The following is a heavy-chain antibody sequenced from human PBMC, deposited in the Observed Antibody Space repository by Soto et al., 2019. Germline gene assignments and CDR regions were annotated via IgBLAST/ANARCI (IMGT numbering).Heavy chain of an antibody. CDR2: ISYDASNK. CDR3: AREYYDSSGWSYGMDV. J-gene: IGHJ6*02. Sequence: GGSLRLSCAACGFTFSNYDMHWVRQAPGKGLEWVAVISYDASNKYYAASVKGRFTISRDNSKNTLYLQMNSLRAEDTAVYYCAREYYDSSGWSYGMDVWGQGTTVTV. V-gene: IGHV3-30*03. D-gene: IGHD3-22*01. CDR1: GFTFSNYD.